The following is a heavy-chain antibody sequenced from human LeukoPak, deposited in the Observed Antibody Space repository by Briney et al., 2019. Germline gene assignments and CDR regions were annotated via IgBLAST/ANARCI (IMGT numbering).Heavy chain of an antibody. J-gene: IGHJ5*02. D-gene: IGHD1-20*01. CDR2: INHSGST. V-gene: IGHV4-34*01. Sequence: PSETLSLTCAVYGGSFSGFYWSWLRQPPGQGLEWIGEINHSGSTYYNPSLKSRITMSVDTSQNQFSLWLSSVTAADTAIYYCARGGIIGTTNNWFDPWGQATLVTVSS. CDR3: ARGGIIGTTNNWFDP. CDR1: GGSFSGFY.